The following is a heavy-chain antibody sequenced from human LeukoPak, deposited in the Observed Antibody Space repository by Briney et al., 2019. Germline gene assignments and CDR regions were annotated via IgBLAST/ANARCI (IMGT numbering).Heavy chain of an antibody. Sequence: GRSLRLSCAASGFTFSSYAMHWVRQAPGKGLEWVAVISYDGSNKYYADSVKGRFTISRDNSKNTLYLQMNSLRAEDTAVYYCAKDSVPAALSTFDYWGQGTLVTVSS. CDR1: GFTFSSYA. V-gene: IGHV3-30-3*01. D-gene: IGHD2-2*01. CDR2: ISYDGSNK. CDR3: AKDSVPAALSTFDY. J-gene: IGHJ4*02.